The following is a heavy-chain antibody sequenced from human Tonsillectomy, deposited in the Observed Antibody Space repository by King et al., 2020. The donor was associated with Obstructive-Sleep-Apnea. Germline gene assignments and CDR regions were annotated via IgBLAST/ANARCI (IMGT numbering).Heavy chain of an antibody. CDR2: ISWDGGST. J-gene: IGHJ4*02. V-gene: IGHV3-43D*03. Sequence: VQLVESGGVVVQPGGSLRLSCAASGFTFDDHAMHWVRQAPGKGLEWVSLISWDGGSTYYADSVKGRFTISRDNSKNSLYLQMNSLRPEDTALYYCAKVFGSGSYYEVYYFDYWGQGPLVTVSS. CDR1: GFTFDDHA. CDR3: AKVFGSGSYYEVYYFDY. D-gene: IGHD1-26*01.